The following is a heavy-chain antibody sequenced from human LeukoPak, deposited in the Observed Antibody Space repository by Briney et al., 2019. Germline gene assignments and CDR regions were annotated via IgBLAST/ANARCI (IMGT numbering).Heavy chain of an antibody. Sequence: PGGSLRLSCTASGFTFSSYNMKWVRQAPGKGLEWVSYISSSGSIIDYADSVKGRFTISRDNAKNSLYLQMNSLRAEDTAVYYCAKDLRGSHDGSFDYWGQGTLVTVSS. D-gene: IGHD3-16*01. CDR2: ISSSGSII. CDR3: AKDLRGSHDGSFDY. V-gene: IGHV3-48*04. J-gene: IGHJ4*02. CDR1: GFTFSSYN.